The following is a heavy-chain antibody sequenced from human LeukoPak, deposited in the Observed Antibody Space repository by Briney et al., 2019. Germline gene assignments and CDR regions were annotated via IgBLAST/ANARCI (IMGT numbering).Heavy chain of an antibody. CDR1: GGSFSDYF. J-gene: IGHJ6*02. V-gene: IGHV4-34*01. Sequence: SETLSLTCAVYGGSFSDYFWGWIRQPPGKGLEWIGEINHSGRTYYNPSLKSRFTISVDTSKNQFSLILSSVTAADTAVYYCARDVVVVPAAIHYGMDVWGQGTTVTVSS. CDR2: INHSGRT. D-gene: IGHD2-2*01. CDR3: ARDVVVVPAAIHYGMDV.